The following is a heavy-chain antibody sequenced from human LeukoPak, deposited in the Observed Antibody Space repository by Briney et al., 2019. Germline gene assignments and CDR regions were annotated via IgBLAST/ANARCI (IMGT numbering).Heavy chain of an antibody. CDR2: IYSGGNT. D-gene: IGHD6-19*01. CDR3: ARGTVAGKAPY. CDR1: GFTVSSNY. J-gene: IGHJ4*02. Sequence: PGGSLRLSCAASGFTVSSNYMSWVRQAPGKGLEWVSVIYSGGNTXXAXSVRGRFTISRDNSKNTLYLQMNSLRAEDTAVYYCARGTVAGKAPYWGQGTLVTVSS. V-gene: IGHV3-53*01.